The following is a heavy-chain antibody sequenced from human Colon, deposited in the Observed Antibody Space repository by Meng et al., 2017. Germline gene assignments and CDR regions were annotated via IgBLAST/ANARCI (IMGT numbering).Heavy chain of an antibody. D-gene: IGHD1-7*01. CDR2: IYHDGTT. CDR1: GYSIGSGYY. Sequence: SETLSLTCTTTGYSIGSGYYWGLSRQAPGKGLEWIASIYHDGTTYYNPSLKSRVTISMDKSKNQLSLQLTYVTAADTAIYYCVRDRGDGGTTDFWGQGTQVTVSS. CDR3: VRDRGDGGTTDF. V-gene: IGHV4-38-2*02. J-gene: IGHJ4*01.